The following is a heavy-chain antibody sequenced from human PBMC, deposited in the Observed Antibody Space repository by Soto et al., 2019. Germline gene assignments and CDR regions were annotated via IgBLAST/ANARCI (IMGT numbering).Heavy chain of an antibody. V-gene: IGHV4-39*01. J-gene: IGHJ4*02. CDR2: IYYSGST. Sequence: PSETLSLTCTVSGGSISSSSYYWGWIRQPPGKGLEWIGSIYYSGSTYYNPSLKSRVTISVDTSKNQFSLKLSSVTAADTAVYYCARRGWGSYRYFDYWGQGTLVTVSS. CDR1: GGSISSSSYY. D-gene: IGHD3-16*02. CDR3: ARRGWGSYRYFDY.